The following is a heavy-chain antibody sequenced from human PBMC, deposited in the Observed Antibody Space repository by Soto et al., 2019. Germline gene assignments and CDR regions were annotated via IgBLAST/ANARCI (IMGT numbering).Heavy chain of an antibody. V-gene: IGHV3-23*01. D-gene: IGHD2-21*02. CDR2: ISDSGDIT. Sequence: ELKLLEIGGGLVQPGGSLRLSCAASEFTFSTYAMTWVRQAPGRGLQWVATISDSGDITYYADSVKGRFTISRDNSKNTLFLQMNSLRAEDTAVYYCASLGVGDWANYYYYYGMDVWGQGTTVTVSS. J-gene: IGHJ6*02. CDR1: EFTFSTYA. CDR3: ASLGVGDWANYYYYYGMDV.